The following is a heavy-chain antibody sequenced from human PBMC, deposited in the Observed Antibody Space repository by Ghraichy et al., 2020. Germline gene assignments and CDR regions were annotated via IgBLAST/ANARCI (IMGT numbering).Heavy chain of an antibody. CDR1: GYSISSGYF. J-gene: IGHJ4*02. Sequence: SQTLSLTCAVSGYSISSGYFWGWIRQPPGKGLEWIGSIYHSGSTYYNPSLKSRVTISVDTSKNQFSLKLSSVTVADTAVYYCARDRYYYDSSAYPPFVYWGQGTLVTVSS. D-gene: IGHD3-22*01. CDR3: ARDRYYYDSSAYPPFVY. V-gene: IGHV4-38-2*02. CDR2: IYHSGST.